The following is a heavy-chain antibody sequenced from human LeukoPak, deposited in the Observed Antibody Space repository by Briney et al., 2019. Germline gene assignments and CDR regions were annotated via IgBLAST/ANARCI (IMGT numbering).Heavy chain of an antibody. D-gene: IGHD1-26*01. CDR2: ISSTSTYI. Sequence: PGGSLRLSCAASGFTFGSYPMHWVRQAPGKGLEWVSSISSTSTYIYYADSVKGRFTISRDNAKNTLYLQMNSLRAEDTAVYYCARAATADPYSYYYGLDVWGQGTTVTVSS. J-gene: IGHJ6*02. CDR3: ARAATADPYSYYYGLDV. V-gene: IGHV3-21*04. CDR1: GFTFGSYP.